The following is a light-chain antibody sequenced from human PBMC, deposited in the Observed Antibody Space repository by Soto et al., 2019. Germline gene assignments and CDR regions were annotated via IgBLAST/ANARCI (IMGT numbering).Light chain of an antibody. Sequence: QSALTQPASVSGSPGQSITISCTGTSSDVGGYNYVSWYQHHPGKAPKLMIYEVNNRPSGISNRFSGSKSGNTASLTISGLQAEDEADYYCSSYTSRTTLNVFGSGTKFTVL. CDR2: EVN. CDR1: SSDVGGYNY. CDR3: SSYTSRTTLNV. V-gene: IGLV2-14*01. J-gene: IGLJ1*01.